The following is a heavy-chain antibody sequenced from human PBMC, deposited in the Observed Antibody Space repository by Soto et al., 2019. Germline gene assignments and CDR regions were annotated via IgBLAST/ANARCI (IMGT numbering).Heavy chain of an antibody. CDR2: IYYSGST. D-gene: IGHD3-3*01. V-gene: IGHV4-59*08. Sequence: SETLSLTCTVSGGSISSYYCSWIRQPPGKGLEWIGYIYYSGSTNYNPSLKSRVTISVDTSKNQFSLRLSSVTAADTAVYYCARLGSGYYSDFDYWGQGTLVTVSS. CDR3: ARLGSGYYSDFDY. CDR1: GGSISSYY. J-gene: IGHJ4*02.